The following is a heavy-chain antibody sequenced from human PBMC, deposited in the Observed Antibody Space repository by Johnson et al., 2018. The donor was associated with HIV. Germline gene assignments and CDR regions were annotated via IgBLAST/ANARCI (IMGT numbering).Heavy chain of an antibody. D-gene: IGHD4-17*01. Sequence: VQLVESGGGVVQPGGSLRLSCAASGFTFSNYAMSWVRQAPGKGLEWVSAIGGSGCSTYYADSVKGRFTISRDNSKNTLYLQMNSLRAEDTAVYYCARSRDYGPARSAFDIWGQGTMVTISS. CDR1: GFTFSNYA. V-gene: IGHV3-23*04. CDR3: ARSRDYGPARSAFDI. CDR2: IGGSGCST. J-gene: IGHJ3*02.